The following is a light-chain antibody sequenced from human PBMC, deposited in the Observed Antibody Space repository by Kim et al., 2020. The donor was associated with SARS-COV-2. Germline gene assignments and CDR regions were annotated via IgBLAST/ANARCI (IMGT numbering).Light chain of an antibody. CDR3: SSYTSRNTVL. CDR2: DVA. Sequence: GQSITISCTGTSGDVGAYNYVYWYQQYPGKAPKMMIYDVAKRPSGVSYRFSGSKSGNTASLTISGLQAEDEADYYCSSYTSRNTVLFGGGTKLTVL. J-gene: IGLJ2*01. V-gene: IGLV2-14*04. CDR1: SGDVGAYNY.